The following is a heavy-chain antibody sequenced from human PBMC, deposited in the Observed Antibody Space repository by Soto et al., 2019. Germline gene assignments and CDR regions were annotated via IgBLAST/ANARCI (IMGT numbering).Heavy chain of an antibody. D-gene: IGHD6-19*01. CDR1: GYSFTRYW. V-gene: IGHV5-51*01. J-gene: IGHJ4*02. Sequence: VEFEPTSCKGSGYSFTRYWIVWVVKMQGKGLEWMGIIYPGDSDTRYSPSFQGQVTVSADKSISTAYLQWSSLKVSDTAMYYCSRHRPHSSGWYGDDYWGQGTLVTVYS. CDR2: IYPGDSDT. CDR3: SRHRPHSSGWYGDDY.